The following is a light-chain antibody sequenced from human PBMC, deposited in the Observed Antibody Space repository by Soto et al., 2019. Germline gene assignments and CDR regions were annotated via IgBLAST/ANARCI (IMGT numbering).Light chain of an antibody. Sequence: DIQMTQSPSTLSASVGDRVTITCRASQTISSWLDWYQQKPGKAPKLLIYKASTSESGGPSRFSGSGSGTEFTLTISSLQPDDFATYYCQQYDTYWTFGQGTK. CDR1: QTISSW. CDR3: QQYDTYWT. J-gene: IGKJ1*01. CDR2: KAS. V-gene: IGKV1-5*03.